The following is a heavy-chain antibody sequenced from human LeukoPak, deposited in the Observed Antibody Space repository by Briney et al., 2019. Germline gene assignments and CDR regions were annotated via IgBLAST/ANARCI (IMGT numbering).Heavy chain of an antibody. J-gene: IGHJ4*02. CDR1: GFSFSSYE. CDR3: ARDYSSSWPFDY. V-gene: IGHV3-48*03. CDR2: ISSSGSTI. D-gene: IGHD6-13*01. Sequence: PGGSLRLSCAASGFSFSSYEMNWARQAPGKGLEWVSYISSSGSTIYYADSVKGRFTISRDNAKNSLYLQMNSLRAEDTAVYYCARDYSSSWPFDYWGQGTLVTVSS.